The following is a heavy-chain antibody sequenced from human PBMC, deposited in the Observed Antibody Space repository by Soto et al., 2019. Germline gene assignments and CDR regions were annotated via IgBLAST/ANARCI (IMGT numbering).Heavy chain of an antibody. J-gene: IGHJ4*02. V-gene: IGHV3-53*01. Sequence: PGGSLRLSCAASGFSVSSSYMSWARQAPGKGLEWVSVIYSGGFTSYADSVKGRFTISRDNSKNTLYLQMNSLRTEDTAMYYCARGQTSSWEQPVNWGQGTLVTVSS. D-gene: IGHD6-13*01. CDR2: IYSGGFT. CDR3: ARGQTSSWEQPVN. CDR1: GFSVSSSY.